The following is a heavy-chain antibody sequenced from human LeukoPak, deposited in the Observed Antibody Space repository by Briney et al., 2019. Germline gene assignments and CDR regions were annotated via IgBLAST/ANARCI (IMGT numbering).Heavy chain of an antibody. CDR3: ARGSDDSSGYYYENAFDI. D-gene: IGHD3-22*01. V-gene: IGHV3-7*01. CDR1: GFTFSSFG. Sequence: GGSLRLSCAASGFTFSSFGMSWVRQAPGKGLEWVANIKQDGSEKYYVDSVKGRFTISRDNAKNSLYLQMNSLRAEDTAVYYCARGSDDSSGYYYENAFDIWGQGTMVTVSS. CDR2: IKQDGSEK. J-gene: IGHJ3*02.